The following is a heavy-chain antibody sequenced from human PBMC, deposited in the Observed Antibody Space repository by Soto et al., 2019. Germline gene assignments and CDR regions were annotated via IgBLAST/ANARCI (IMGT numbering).Heavy chain of an antibody. CDR2: IYPGDSDT. J-gene: IGHJ6*03. V-gene: IGHV5-51*01. CDR3: ARRGYCSGGSCYSKRYYYYYMDV. D-gene: IGHD2-15*01. Sequence: PGESLKISCKGSGYSFTSYWVGWVRQMPGKGLEWMGIIYPGDSDTRYSPSFQGQVTISADKSISTAYLQWSSLKASDTAMYYCARRGYCSGGSCYSKRYYYYYMDVWAKGTTVTVSS. CDR1: GYSFTSYW.